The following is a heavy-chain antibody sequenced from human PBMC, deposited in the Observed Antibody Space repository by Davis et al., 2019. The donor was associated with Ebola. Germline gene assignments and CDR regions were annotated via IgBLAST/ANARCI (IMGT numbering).Heavy chain of an antibody. J-gene: IGHJ5*02. CDR1: GFTFSSYW. D-gene: IGHD4-11*01. Sequence: GGSLRLSCAASGFTFSSYWMSWVRQAPGKGLEWVGRIKSKTDGGTTDYAAPVKGRFTISRDDSKNTLYLQMNSLKTEDTAVYYCTTGHYSNSHSSWGQGTLVTVSS. CDR3: TTGHYSNSHSS. CDR2: IKSKTDGGTT. V-gene: IGHV3-15*01.